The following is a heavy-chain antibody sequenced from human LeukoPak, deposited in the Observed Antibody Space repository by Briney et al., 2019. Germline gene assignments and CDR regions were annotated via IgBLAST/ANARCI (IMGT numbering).Heavy chain of an antibody. V-gene: IGHV3-23*01. CDR3: AKIYSRYFDY. CDR2: ISGSCGTT. Sequence: GGSLRLSCAASGFTFSNYAMSWVRQAPGKGLEWVSTISGSCGTTYYADSVKGRFTISRDNSENTLFLQMNSLRAEDTAVYYCAKIYSRYFDYWGQGTLVTVSS. J-gene: IGHJ4*02. D-gene: IGHD5-18*01. CDR1: GFTFSNYA.